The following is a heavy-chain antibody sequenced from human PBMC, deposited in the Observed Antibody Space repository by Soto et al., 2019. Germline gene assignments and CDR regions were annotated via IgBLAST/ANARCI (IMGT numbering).Heavy chain of an antibody. CDR2: ADPRGST. D-gene: IGHD6-19*01. V-gene: IGHV4-30-2*01. CDR3: ARVAGSGWYDA. CDR1: GGSIVSGGYS. J-gene: IGHJ5*02. Sequence: SETLSLTCAVSGGSIVSGGYSWSCIRHPPGKGLEWVGTADPRGSTYSAPSLTSRVTISLELSKNQFSLTLNSVTAADTAVYYCARVAGSGWYDAWGQGTLVTVSS.